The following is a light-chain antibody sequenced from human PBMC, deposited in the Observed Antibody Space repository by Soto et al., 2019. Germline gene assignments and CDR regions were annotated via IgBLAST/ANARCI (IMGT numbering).Light chain of an antibody. CDR1: ESIGNY. CDR2: DAS. CDR3: QWRSDWPPRLT. J-gene: IGKJ4*01. Sequence: EVVLTQSPATLSLSPGERATLSCRASESIGNYLAWYQQKLGQAPKLLIYDASHRAIGIPGRFSGDGSGTDFTLTISGLEPEDFAVYDCQWRSDWPPRLTFGGGTKVEIK. V-gene: IGKV3-11*01.